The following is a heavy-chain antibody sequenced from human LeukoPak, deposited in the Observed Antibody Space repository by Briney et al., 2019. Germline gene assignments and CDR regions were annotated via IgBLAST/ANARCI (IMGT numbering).Heavy chain of an antibody. V-gene: IGHV1-46*01. Sequence: ASVKVSCKASGYTFTSYYMHWVRQAPEQGLEWMGIINPSGGSTSYAQKFQGRVTMTRDTSTSTVYMELSSLRSEDTAVYYCARNKSPSFYDSSGYYYELGEYWGQGTLVTVSS. CDR2: INPSGGST. CDR1: GYTFTSYY. CDR3: ARNKSPSFYDSSGYYYELGEY. D-gene: IGHD3-22*01. J-gene: IGHJ4*02.